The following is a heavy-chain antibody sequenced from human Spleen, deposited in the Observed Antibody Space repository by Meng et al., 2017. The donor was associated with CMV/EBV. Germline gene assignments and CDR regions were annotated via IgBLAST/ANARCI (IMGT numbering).Heavy chain of an antibody. V-gene: IGHV1-2*02. Sequence: SCKASGYTFTDYYMHWVRQAPGQGLEWMGWINRNSGVTNYAQQFQGRVTMTRDTSLSTAYMELSRLRSDDTAVYFCARAPGPGSTDYWGQGTLVTVSS. J-gene: IGHJ4*02. CDR3: ARAPGPGSTDY. D-gene: IGHD3-10*01. CDR2: INRNSGVT. CDR1: GYTFTDYY.